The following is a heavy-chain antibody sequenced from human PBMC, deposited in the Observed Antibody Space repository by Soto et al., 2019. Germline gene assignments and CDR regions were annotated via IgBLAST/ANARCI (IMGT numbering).Heavy chain of an antibody. CDR1: GFTFSNAW. D-gene: IGHD2-2*01. CDR3: TTGTVVVPAGYYYYGMDV. Sequence: GGSLRLSCAASGFTFSNAWMNWVRQAPGKGLEWVGRIKSKTDGGTTDYAAPVKGRFTISRDDSKNTLYLQMNSLKTEDTAVYYCTTGTVVVPAGYYYYGMDVWGQGTTVTVS. V-gene: IGHV3-15*07. CDR2: IKSKTDGGTT. J-gene: IGHJ6*02.